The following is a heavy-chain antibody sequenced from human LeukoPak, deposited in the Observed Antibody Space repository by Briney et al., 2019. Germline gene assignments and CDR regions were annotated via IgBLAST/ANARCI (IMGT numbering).Heavy chain of an antibody. Sequence: ASVKVSCKASGYTFTSHGISWVRQAPGQGLGWMGWISAYNGNTNYAQKLQGRVTMTTDASTSTAYMELRSLRSDDTAVYYCARVMAVAGTVFDYWGQGTLVTVSS. CDR2: ISAYNGNT. V-gene: IGHV1-18*01. D-gene: IGHD6-19*01. CDR3: ARVMAVAGTVFDY. CDR1: GYTFTSHG. J-gene: IGHJ4*02.